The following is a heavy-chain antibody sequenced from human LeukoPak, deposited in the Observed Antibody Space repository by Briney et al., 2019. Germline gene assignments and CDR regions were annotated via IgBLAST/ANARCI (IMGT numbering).Heavy chain of an antibody. J-gene: IGHJ6*02. Sequence: GGSLRLSCAASGFTFSSYAMHWVRQAPGKGLEWVAVISYDGSNKYYADSVKGRFTISRDNSKNTLYLQMNSLRAEDTAVYYCARSIVATIHYGMDVWGQGTTVTVSS. CDR1: GFTFSSYA. CDR3: ARSIVATIHYGMDV. D-gene: IGHD5-12*01. V-gene: IGHV3-30-3*01. CDR2: ISYDGSNK.